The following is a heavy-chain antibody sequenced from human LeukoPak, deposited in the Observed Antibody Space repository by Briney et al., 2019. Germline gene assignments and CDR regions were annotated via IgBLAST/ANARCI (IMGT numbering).Heavy chain of an antibody. V-gene: IGHV1-69*05. CDR2: IIPIFGTA. CDR3: ASRGSVVPAASGAFDY. Sequence: GASVKVSCKASGGTFSSYAISWVRQAPGQGLEWMGGIIPIFGTANYAQKFQGRVTITTDESTSTAYMELSSLRSEDTAVYYCASRGSVVPAASGAFDYWGQGTMVTVSS. D-gene: IGHD2-2*01. J-gene: IGHJ3*01. CDR1: GGTFSSYA.